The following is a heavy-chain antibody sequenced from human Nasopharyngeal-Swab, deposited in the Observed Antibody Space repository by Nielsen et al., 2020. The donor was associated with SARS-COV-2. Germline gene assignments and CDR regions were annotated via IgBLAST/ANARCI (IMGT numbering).Heavy chain of an antibody. CDR2: IYYNGNT. J-gene: IGHJ4*02. Sequence: SETLSLTCAVYGGSFSGYYWSWIRQPPGKGLEWIGNIYYNGNTYQNPSLKSRLTISVDKSKNQFSLQLSSVTAADTAVYYCVRSSSWYYFDYWAQGTQVTVSS. D-gene: IGHD6-13*01. CDR3: VRSSSWYYFDY. CDR1: GGSFSGYY. V-gene: IGHV4-34*01.